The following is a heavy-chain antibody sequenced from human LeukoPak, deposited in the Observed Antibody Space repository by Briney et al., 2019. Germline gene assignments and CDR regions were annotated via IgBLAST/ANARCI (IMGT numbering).Heavy chain of an antibody. D-gene: IGHD6-13*01. J-gene: IGHJ4*01. Sequence: GGSLRLSCAASGFTFSTYAMSWVRQAPGKGLEWVSTISGNGVSTYYANSVKGRFTISRDNSKNTLWLQMNSLRAEDTALYYCAKPQYDSSWYYFDYWGQEPWSLSPQ. CDR2: ISGNGVST. CDR3: AKPQYDSSWYYFDY. CDR1: GFTFSTYA. V-gene: IGHV3-23*01.